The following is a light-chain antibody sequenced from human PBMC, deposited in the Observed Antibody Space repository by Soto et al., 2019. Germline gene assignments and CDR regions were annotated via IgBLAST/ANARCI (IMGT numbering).Light chain of an antibody. V-gene: IGKV3-20*01. J-gene: IGKJ2*01. Sequence: EIVLTHSPGTLSLSPGERATLSCRASQSVSSSYLAWYQQKPGQAPRLLIYGASSRATGIPDRFSGSGSGTDFTLTISRLEPEDFAVYYCQQYGSSPWYTFGQGTNLEIK. CDR1: QSVSSSY. CDR2: GAS. CDR3: QQYGSSPWYT.